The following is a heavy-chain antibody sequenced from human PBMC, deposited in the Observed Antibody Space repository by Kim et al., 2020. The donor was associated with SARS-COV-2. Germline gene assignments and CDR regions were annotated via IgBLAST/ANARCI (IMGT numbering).Heavy chain of an antibody. D-gene: IGHD3-10*01. CDR3: ARDQTLGFLWFGELSGFDY. J-gene: IGHJ4*02. CDR1: GFTFSSYG. CDR2: ISYDGSNK. V-gene: IGHV3-33*05. Sequence: GGSLRLSCAASGFTFSSYGMHWVRQAPGKGLEWVAVISYDGSNKYYADSVKGRFTISRDNSKNTLYLQMNSLRAEDTAVYYCARDQTLGFLWFGELSGFDYWGQGTLVTVSS.